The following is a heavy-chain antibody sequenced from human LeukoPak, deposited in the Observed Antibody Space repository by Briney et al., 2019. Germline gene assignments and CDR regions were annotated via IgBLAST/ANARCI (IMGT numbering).Heavy chain of an antibody. CDR3: AGDGNVVVPAALDP. CDR2: ISSSSSYI. Sequence: GGSLRLSCAASGFTFSSYSMNWVRQAPGKGLEWVSSISSSSSYIYYADSVKGRFTISRDNAKNSLYLQMNSLRAEDTAVYYCAGDGNVVVPAALDPRGQGTLVTVSS. CDR1: GFTFSSYS. V-gene: IGHV3-21*01. J-gene: IGHJ5*02. D-gene: IGHD2-2*01.